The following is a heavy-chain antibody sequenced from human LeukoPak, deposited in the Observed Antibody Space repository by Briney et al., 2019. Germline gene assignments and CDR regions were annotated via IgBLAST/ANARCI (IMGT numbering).Heavy chain of an antibody. J-gene: IGHJ2*01. V-gene: IGHV3-20*04. D-gene: IGHD1-26*01. CDR3: ARYRGGSYSNWYFDL. Sequence: PGGSLRLSCAASGFTFDDYGMSWVRQAPGKGLEWVSGINWNGGSTGYADSVKGRFTISRDNAKNSLYLQMNSLRAEDTALYYCARYRGGSYSNWYFDLWGRGTLVTVSS. CDR1: GFTFDDYG. CDR2: INWNGGST.